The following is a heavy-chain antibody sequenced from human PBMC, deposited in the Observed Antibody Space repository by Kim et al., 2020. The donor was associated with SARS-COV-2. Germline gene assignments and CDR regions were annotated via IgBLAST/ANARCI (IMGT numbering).Heavy chain of an antibody. D-gene: IGHD2-8*01. CDR3: ATSLIGYCDY. J-gene: IGHJ4*02. Sequence: STYYTDSVKGRFTISRDNSKNTLYLQMNSLRAEDTAVYYCATSLIGYCDYWGQGTLVTVSS. CDR2: ST. V-gene: IGHV3-23*01.